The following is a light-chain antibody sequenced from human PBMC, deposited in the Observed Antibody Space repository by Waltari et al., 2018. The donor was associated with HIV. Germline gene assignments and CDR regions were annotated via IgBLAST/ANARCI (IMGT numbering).Light chain of an antibody. CDR1: QNIGRS. CDR3: QQATTFPHT. CDR2: EAS. V-gene: IGKV1-12*01. J-gene: IGKJ2*01. Sequence: IQMTQSPSYVSESVGGGVSISCRASQNIGRSLAWYQLKPGKAPKLVVYEASRLNDCVPARFHGTGSRSNFTLYINNLQSEDFATYVCQQATTFPHTFGDGT.